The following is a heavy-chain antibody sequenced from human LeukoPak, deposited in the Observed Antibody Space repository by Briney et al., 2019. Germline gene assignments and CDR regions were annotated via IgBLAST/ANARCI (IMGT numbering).Heavy chain of an antibody. Sequence: SETLSLTCTVPGGSISSYYWSWIRQPAGKGLEWIGRIYTSGSTNYNPSLKSRVTMSVDTSKNQFSLKLSSVTAADTAVYYCAREYYYDSSGYLNWFDPWGQGTLVTVSS. CDR1: GGSISSYY. J-gene: IGHJ5*02. CDR3: AREYYYDSSGYLNWFDP. V-gene: IGHV4-4*07. CDR2: IYTSGST. D-gene: IGHD3-22*01.